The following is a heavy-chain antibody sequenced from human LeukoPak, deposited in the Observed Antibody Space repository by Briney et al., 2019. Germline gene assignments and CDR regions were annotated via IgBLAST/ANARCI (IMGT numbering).Heavy chain of an antibody. CDR1: GGSISSYY. J-gene: IGHJ6*02. CDR3: AAADVIYYGVDV. Sequence: PSETLSLTCTVSGGSISSYYWSWIRQPPGKGLEWIGYIYYSGSTNYNPSLKSRVTMSVDKSKNQFSVRLSSVTAADTAVYYCAAADVIYYGVDVWGPGTRVTVSS. D-gene: IGHD6-13*01. V-gene: IGHV4-59*12. CDR2: IYYSGST.